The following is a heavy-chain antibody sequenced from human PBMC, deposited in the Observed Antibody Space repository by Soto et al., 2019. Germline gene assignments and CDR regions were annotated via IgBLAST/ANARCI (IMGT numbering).Heavy chain of an antibody. D-gene: IGHD1-1*01. CDR2: IYHSGAT. Sequence: PSATLSLTCTVSGGSISSGGYYWSWIRQHPGKGLEWIGYIYHSGATDYNPSLKSRLTIYVDTSKNQFSLKLSSVTAADTAVYYCARITGSAVVDYWGLGTLVTVSS. CDR3: ARITGSAVVDY. CDR1: GGSISSGGYY. J-gene: IGHJ4*02. V-gene: IGHV4-31*03.